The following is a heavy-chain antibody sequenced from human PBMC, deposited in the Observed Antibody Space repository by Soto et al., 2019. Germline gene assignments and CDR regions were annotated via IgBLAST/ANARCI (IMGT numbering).Heavy chain of an antibody. V-gene: IGHV3-23*01. CDR1: GFTFSSYA. D-gene: IGHD3-22*01. Sequence: SLRLSCAASGFTFSSYAMSWVRQAPGKGLEWVSAISGSGGSTYYADSVKGRFTISRDNSKNTLYLQMNSLRAEDTAVYYCAKGRYYYDSSGYSPPDYWGQGTLVTVSS. J-gene: IGHJ4*02. CDR3: AKGRYYYDSSGYSPPDY. CDR2: ISGSGGST.